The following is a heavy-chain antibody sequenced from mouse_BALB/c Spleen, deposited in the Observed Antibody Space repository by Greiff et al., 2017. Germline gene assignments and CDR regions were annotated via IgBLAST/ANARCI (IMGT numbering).Heavy chain of an antibody. CDR2: IYPGDGDT. D-gene: IGHD1-1*01. V-gene: IGHV1-87*01. Sequence: QVQLQQSGAELARPGASVKLSCKATGYTFTSYWMQWVKQRPGQGLEWIGAIYPGDGDTRYTQKFKGKATLTADKSSSTAYMQLSSLASEDSAVYYCARGDYYGSSYNYFDYWGQGTTLTVSS. CDR3: ARGDYYGSSYNYFDY. J-gene: IGHJ2*01. CDR1: GYTFTSYW.